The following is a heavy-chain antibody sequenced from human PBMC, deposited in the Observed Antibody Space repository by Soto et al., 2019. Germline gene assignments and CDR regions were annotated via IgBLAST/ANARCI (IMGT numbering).Heavy chain of an antibody. V-gene: IGHV3-23*01. Sequence: AGGSLRLSSAASGFTFTGYAMTWVRQAPGKGLEWVSVISGSGGRTYYAGSVKGRFTISRDNAKGTLYLQMNSLRADDTAVYYCSRYGSTSPFRYNWFDPWSQGTQVTVCS. CDR2: ISGSGGRT. CDR1: GFTFTGYA. D-gene: IGHD2-2*01. J-gene: IGHJ5*02. CDR3: SRYGSTSPFRYNWFDP.